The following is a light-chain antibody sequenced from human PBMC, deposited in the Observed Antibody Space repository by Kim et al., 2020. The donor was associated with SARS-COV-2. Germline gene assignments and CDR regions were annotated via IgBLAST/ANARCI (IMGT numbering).Light chain of an antibody. CDR2: DAS. CDR1: QSIDRD. CDR3: QHYNAWPPWT. J-gene: IGKJ1*01. V-gene: IGKV3-15*01. Sequence: VSLGDGATPSCRASQSIDRDLAWYQQKPGQPPRLLIYDASTRAPGIPARFRGSGSGTEFTLTINSLQSEDLAVYYCQHYNAWPPWTFGRGTKLEI.